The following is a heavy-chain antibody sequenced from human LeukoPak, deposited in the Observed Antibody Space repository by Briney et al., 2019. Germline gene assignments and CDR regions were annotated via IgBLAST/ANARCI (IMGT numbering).Heavy chain of an antibody. D-gene: IGHD1-26*01. CDR3: ARGRRGSYYAYYYYGMDV. V-gene: IGHV4-34*01. J-gene: IGHJ6*02. CDR1: GGSFSGYY. Sequence: SETLSLTCAVYGGSFSGYYWSWIRQPPGKGLEWIGEINHSGSTNYNPSLKSRVTMSVDTSKNQFSLKLSSVTAADTAVYYCARGRRGSYYAYYYYGMDVWGQGTTVTVSS. CDR2: INHSGST.